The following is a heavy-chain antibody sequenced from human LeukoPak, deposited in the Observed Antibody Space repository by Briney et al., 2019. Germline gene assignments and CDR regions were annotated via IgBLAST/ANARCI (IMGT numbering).Heavy chain of an antibody. CDR2: IWYDGSNK. CDR3: ARDNGPVGDPGWSFWREPGDDAFDI. V-gene: IGHV3-33*01. CDR1: GFTFSSYG. J-gene: IGHJ3*02. D-gene: IGHD3-3*01. Sequence: QAGGSLRLSCAASGFTFSSYGMHWVRQAPGKGLEWVAVIWYDGSNKYYADSVKGRFTISRDNSKNTLYLQMNSLRAEDTAVYYCARDNGPVGDPGWSFWREPGDDAFDIWGQGTMVTVSS.